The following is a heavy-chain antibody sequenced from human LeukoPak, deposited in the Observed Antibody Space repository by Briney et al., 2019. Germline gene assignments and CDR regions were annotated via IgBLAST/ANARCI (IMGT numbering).Heavy chain of an antibody. Sequence: PSETLSLTCTVSGYSISSGYYWGWIRQPPGKGLEWIGSIYHSGSTYYSPSLKSRVTISVDTSKNQFSLKLSSVTAADTAVYYCARGGYSSSWYEYNWFDPWGQGTLVTVSS. J-gene: IGHJ5*02. D-gene: IGHD6-13*01. V-gene: IGHV4-38-2*02. CDR2: IYHSGST. CDR1: GYSISSGYY. CDR3: ARGGYSSSWYEYNWFDP.